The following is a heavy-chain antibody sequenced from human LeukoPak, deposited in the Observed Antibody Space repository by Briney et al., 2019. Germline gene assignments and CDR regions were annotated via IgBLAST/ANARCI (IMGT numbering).Heavy chain of an antibody. V-gene: IGHV1-69*05. Sequence: ASVKVSCKASGGTFSSYAISWVRQAPGQGLEWMGRIIPIFGTANYAQKFPGRVTITTDESTSTAYMELSSLRSEDTAVYYCARGEGLAVGTLDYWGQGTLVTVSS. CDR3: ARGEGLAVGTLDY. CDR2: IIPIFGTA. J-gene: IGHJ4*02. D-gene: IGHD6-19*01. CDR1: GGTFSSYA.